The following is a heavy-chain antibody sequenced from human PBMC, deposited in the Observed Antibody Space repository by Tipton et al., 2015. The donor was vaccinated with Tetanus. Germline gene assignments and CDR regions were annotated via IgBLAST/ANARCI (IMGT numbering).Heavy chain of an antibody. Sequence: TLSLTCTVSGVSIGSNSYYWGWIRQPPGKGLEWIGYIYSSGSFNYNPSLRSRVTLSVDTSQKQFSLNLRSMTAADTAVYYCARGGPESRWYFDLWGRGTLVTVSS. V-gene: IGHV4-61*05. CDR1: GVSIGSNSYY. J-gene: IGHJ2*01. CDR2: IYSSGSF. CDR3: ARGGPESRWYFDL.